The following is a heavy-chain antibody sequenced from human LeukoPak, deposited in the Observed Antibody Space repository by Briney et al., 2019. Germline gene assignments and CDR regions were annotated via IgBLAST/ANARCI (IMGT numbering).Heavy chain of an antibody. CDR2: IYPFDSDT. CDR3: ERRLRTKVTTRAFDI. CDR1: GYSFTIYW. J-gene: IGHJ3*02. V-gene: IGHV5-51*01. D-gene: IGHD4-11*01. Sequence: PGGSLRLSCKGSGYSFTIYWIGWVRHMPGKFLEWMGIIYPFDSDTRYSPSFQGPGTISTDKSISTAYLQWSRLKASDTAMYYCERRLRTKVTTRAFDIWGQGTMVTVSS.